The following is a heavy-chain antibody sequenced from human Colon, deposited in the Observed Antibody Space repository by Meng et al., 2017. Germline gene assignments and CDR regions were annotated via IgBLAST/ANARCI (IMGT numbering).Heavy chain of an antibody. CDR2: ISTYDDNT. D-gene: IGHD4-17*01. CDR1: GYTFTTYG. V-gene: IGHV1-18*01. CDR3: ARDNPGDYVWDY. J-gene: IGHJ4*02. Sequence: QVQLVQSGAEVKKPAASVKVSCKASGYTFTTYGISWMRQAPGQGLEWMGWISTYDDNTNYVEKFRGRVTMTTDTSTNTAYMELRSLRSDDTAVYYCARDNPGDYVWDYWGQGTLVTVSS.